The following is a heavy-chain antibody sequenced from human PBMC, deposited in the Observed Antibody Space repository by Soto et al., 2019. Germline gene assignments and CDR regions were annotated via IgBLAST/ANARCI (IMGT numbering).Heavy chain of an antibody. V-gene: IGHV3-23*01. D-gene: IGHD2-8*01. J-gene: IGHJ4*02. Sequence: GGSLRLSCAASGFTFSSDAMSWVRQAPGKGLEWVSGISGSGGGTYYADSVKGRFTISRDNSKNTLYLQMNSLRAEDTAVYNCAKEPRDREWYFDYWRQGTMVTVSS. CDR2: ISGSGGGT. CDR3: AKEPRDREWYFDY. CDR1: GFTFSSDA.